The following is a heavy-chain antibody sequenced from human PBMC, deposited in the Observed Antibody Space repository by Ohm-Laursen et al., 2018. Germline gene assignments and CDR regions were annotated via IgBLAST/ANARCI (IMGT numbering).Heavy chain of an antibody. CDR1: GFTFSSYG. CDR2: ISKDGSNT. Sequence: SLRLTCAASGFTFSSYGMHWVRQAPGKGLEWMAGISKDGSNTYYGHSVEGRFTISRDNSMNTLYLQMNSLRPEDTAVYYCAKDIRTMAGRDVWGQGTTVTVSS. V-gene: IGHV3-30*18. J-gene: IGHJ6*02. CDR3: AKDIRTMAGRDV. D-gene: IGHD4/OR15-4a*01.